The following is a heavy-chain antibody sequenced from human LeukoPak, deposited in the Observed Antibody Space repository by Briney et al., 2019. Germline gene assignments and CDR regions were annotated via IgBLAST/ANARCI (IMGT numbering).Heavy chain of an antibody. Sequence: SQTLSLTCTVSGASISTGDYYYSWIRQPPGKGLEWIGYVYNTGGTHYNPSLKSRVTISVDRSMNQFSLELTSVTAADTAVYYCARDYYHGFSTYRPWGQGTLVTVSS. CDR1: GASISTGDYY. CDR3: ARDYYHGFSTYRP. J-gene: IGHJ5*02. CDR2: VYNTGGT. V-gene: IGHV4-30-4*08. D-gene: IGHD3-10*01.